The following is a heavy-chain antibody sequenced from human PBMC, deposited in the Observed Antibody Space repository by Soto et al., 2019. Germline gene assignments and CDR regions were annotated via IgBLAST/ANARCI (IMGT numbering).Heavy chain of an antibody. CDR2: FYHSGST. CDR3: ARDGPVNSGSYSFWFDP. D-gene: IGHD1-26*01. Sequence: SETLSLTCAVSGGSISSSNWWSWVRQPPGKGLDCIGEFYHSGSTNYNPSLKSRVTISVDKSKNQFSLKLSSVTAADTAVYYCARDGPVNSGSYSFWFDPWGQGTLVTVSS. J-gene: IGHJ5*02. CDR1: GGSISSSNW. V-gene: IGHV4-4*02.